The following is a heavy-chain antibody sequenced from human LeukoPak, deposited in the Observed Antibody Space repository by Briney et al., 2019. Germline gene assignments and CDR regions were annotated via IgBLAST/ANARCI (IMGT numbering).Heavy chain of an antibody. D-gene: IGHD3-22*01. J-gene: IGHJ4*02. CDR1: GFTFSSYP. Sequence: GGSLRLSCAASGFTFSSYPMHWVRQAPGKGLEYVSAISSNGGSTYYANSVKGRFTVSRDNSKNTLYLQMGSLRAEDMAVYYCAKTEKDSSGYYYSDWGQGTLVTVSS. CDR2: ISSNGGST. CDR3: AKTEKDSSGYYYSD. V-gene: IGHV3-64*01.